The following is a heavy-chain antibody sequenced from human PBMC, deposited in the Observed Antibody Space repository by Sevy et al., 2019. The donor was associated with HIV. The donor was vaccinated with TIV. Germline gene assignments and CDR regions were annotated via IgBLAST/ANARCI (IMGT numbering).Heavy chain of an antibody. V-gene: IGHV3-23*01. CDR1: GFTFSSNA. CDR2: ISGGGGDT. J-gene: IGHJ3*02. Sequence: GGSLRLSCEASGFTFSSNAMSWVRQAPGKGLEWVSGISGGGGDTFYADSVKGRFTISRDNSKNTLFLQINSLRAEDTALYYWVKGARYTIPNDAFDIWGQGTMVTVSS. D-gene: IGHD2-2*02. CDR3: VKGARYTIPNDAFDI.